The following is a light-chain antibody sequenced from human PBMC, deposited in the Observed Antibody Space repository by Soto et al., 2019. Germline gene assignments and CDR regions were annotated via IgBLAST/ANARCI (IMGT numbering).Light chain of an antibody. CDR2: AAS. Sequence: DIQMTQSPSSLSAVVADSVTFTCRASQGISNYLAWYHQTPGKVPKLLVYAASTLQSGVPSRFSGSGSGTEFTLTIRSLQPEDVGTYYCQHYHSPPFTFGPGTKVDIK. V-gene: IGKV1-27*01. CDR1: QGISNY. CDR3: QHYHSPPFT. J-gene: IGKJ3*01.